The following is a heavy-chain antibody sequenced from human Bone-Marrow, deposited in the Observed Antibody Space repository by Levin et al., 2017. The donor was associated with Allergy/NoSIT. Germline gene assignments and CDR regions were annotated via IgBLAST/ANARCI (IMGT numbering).Heavy chain of an antibody. CDR2: IYYSGST. V-gene: IGHV4-59*08. CDR3: AGEKLGSYCGGDCYAEAFDR. CDR1: GGSISSYY. D-gene: IGHD2-21*02. Sequence: SETLSLTCTVSGGSISSYYWSWIRQPPGKGLEWIGYIYYSGSTNYNPSPKSRVTISVDTSKNQSSLKLSSVTAADAAVYYCAGEKLGSYCGGDCYAEAFDRWGQGTMVTVSS. J-gene: IGHJ3*01.